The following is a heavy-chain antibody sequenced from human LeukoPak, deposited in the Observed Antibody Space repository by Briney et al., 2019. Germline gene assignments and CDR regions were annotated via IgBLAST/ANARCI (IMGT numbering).Heavy chain of an antibody. D-gene: IGHD4-17*01. CDR2: ISGSGDNT. Sequence: QSGGSLRLSCAASGFTFSSYAMSWVRQAPGKGLEWVSGISGSGDNTYYADSVKGRFTISRDNSKNTLYLQMNSLRAEDTAMYYCAKAARTTVTYSFDSWGQGTLVTVSS. CDR1: GFTFSSYA. V-gene: IGHV3-23*01. CDR3: AKAARTTVTYSFDS. J-gene: IGHJ4*02.